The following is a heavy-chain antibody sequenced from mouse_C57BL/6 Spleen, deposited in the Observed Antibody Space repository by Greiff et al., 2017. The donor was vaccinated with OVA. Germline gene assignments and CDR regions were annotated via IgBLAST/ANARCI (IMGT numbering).Heavy chain of an antibody. Sequence: DVHLVESGGGLVKPGGSLKLSCAASGFTFSSYTMSWVRQTPEKRLEWVATISGGGGNTYYPDSVKGRFTISRDNAKNTLYLQMSSLRSEDTAVYYCARHDSLYFDYWGQGTTLTVSS. CDR2: ISGGGGNT. CDR3: ARHDSLYFDY. V-gene: IGHV5-9*04. D-gene: IGHD6-2*01. CDR1: GFTFSSYT. J-gene: IGHJ2*01.